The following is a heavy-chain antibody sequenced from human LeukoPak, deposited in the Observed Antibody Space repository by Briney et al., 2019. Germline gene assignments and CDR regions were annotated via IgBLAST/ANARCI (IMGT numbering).Heavy chain of an antibody. V-gene: IGHV3-66*01. CDR3: ASNYDSSGYYYLFDY. CDR2: IYSGGSA. J-gene: IGHJ4*02. D-gene: IGHD3-22*01. CDR1: GFTVSSNY. Sequence: GGSLRLSCAASGFTVSSNYMSWVRQAPGKGLEWVSVIYSGGSAYYADSVKGRFTISRDNSKNTLYLQMNSLRAEDTAVYYCASNYDSSGYYYLFDYWGQGTLVTVSS.